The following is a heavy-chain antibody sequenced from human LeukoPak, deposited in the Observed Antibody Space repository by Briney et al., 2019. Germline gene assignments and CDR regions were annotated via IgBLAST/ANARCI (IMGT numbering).Heavy chain of an antibody. J-gene: IGHJ4*02. CDR2: ISGSGGNT. CDR3: AKNRQQLDY. CDR1: GFTFSNYA. D-gene: IGHD6-13*01. V-gene: IGHV3-23*01. Sequence: GASLRLSCAASGFTFSNYAMSWVRQAPGKGLDWVSTISGSGGNTYYADSVKGRFTISRDSSKNTLYLQMNSLRAEDTAVYYCAKNRQQLDYWGQGTLVTVSS.